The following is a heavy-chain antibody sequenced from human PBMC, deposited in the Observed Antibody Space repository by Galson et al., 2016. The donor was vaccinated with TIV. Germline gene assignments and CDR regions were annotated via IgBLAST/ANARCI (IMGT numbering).Heavy chain of an antibody. D-gene: IGHD2/OR15-2a*01. CDR1: SDAMNTGVYS. Sequence: TLSLTCSVSSDAMNTGVYSWSWVRQSPGKGLEWIGYVYHSGSTYYNPSLKSRVSMSVDRSQKKFSLKLTSVTAADTAVYYCARAFSMRRKYYFDTWGQGALVFVSS. CDR3: ARAFSMRRKYYFDT. V-gene: IGHV4-30-2*06. CDR2: VYHSGST. J-gene: IGHJ4*02.